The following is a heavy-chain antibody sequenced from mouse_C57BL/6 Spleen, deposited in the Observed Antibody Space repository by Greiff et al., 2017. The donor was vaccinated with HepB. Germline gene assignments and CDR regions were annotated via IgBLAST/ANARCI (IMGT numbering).Heavy chain of an antibody. CDR3: ARVYYYGSSYDFFDY. J-gene: IGHJ2*01. Sequence: VQLQQPGAELVKPGASVKLSCKASGYTFTSYWMHWVKQRPGRGLEWIGRIDPNSGGTKYNEKFKSKATLTVDKTYSTAYMQLSSLTSEDSAVYYGARVYYYGSSYDFFDYWDQGTTLTVSA. CDR2: IDPNSGGT. V-gene: IGHV1-72*01. CDR1: GYTFTSYW. D-gene: IGHD1-1*01.